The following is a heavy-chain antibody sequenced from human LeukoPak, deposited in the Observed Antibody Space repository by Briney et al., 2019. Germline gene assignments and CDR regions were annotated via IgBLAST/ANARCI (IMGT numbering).Heavy chain of an antibody. CDR1: GGSISSYY. CDR3: ARHNWGPARAFDY. V-gene: IGHV4-59*08. J-gene: IGHJ4*02. CDR2: IYYSGST. D-gene: IGHD7-27*01. Sequence: SETLSLTCTVSGGSISSYYWSWIRQPPGKGLEWIGYIYYSGSTNYNPSLKSRVTISVDTSKNQFSLKLSSVTAADTAVYYCARHNWGPARAFDYWGQGTLVTVSS.